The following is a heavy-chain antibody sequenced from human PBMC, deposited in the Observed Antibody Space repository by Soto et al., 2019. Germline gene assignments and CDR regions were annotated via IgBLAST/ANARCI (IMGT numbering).Heavy chain of an antibody. J-gene: IGHJ3*02. V-gene: IGHV4-59*08. D-gene: IGHD1-26*01. CDR2: IYYSGST. Sequence: TSETLSLTCTVSGGSISSYYWSWIRQPPGKGLEWIGYIYYSGSTNYNPSLKSRVTISVDTSKNQFSLKLSSVTAADTAVYYCARHRLGAIVAFDIWGQGTMVTVSS. CDR3: ARHRLGAIVAFDI. CDR1: GGSISSYY.